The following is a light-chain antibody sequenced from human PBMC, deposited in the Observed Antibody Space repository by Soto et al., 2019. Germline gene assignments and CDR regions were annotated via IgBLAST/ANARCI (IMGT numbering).Light chain of an antibody. J-gene: IGLJ2*01. CDR3: SSSAGSIVV. CDR2: EVS. CDR1: SSDVGGYHY. Sequence: QSALTQPPSASGSPGQSVTISCTGTSSDVGGYHYVSWYQQHPGKAPKLMIYEVSKRPSGVPDRFSGSKSGNTASLTVSGLQAEDEADYYCSSSAGSIVVFGGGTKLTVL. V-gene: IGLV2-8*01.